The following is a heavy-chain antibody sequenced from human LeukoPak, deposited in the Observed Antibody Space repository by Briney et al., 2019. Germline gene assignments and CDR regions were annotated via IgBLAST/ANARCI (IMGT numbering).Heavy chain of an antibody. D-gene: IGHD6-19*01. V-gene: IGHV3-33*01. Sequence: GGSLRLSCAASGFTFSSYGMHWVRQAPGKGLEWVAVIWYDGSNKYYADSVKGRFTISRDNPKNTLYLQMNSLRAEDTAVYYCARGRRYSSGWYGNWFDPWGQGTLVTVSS. CDR1: GFTFSSYG. CDR3: ARGRRYSSGWYGNWFDP. CDR2: IWYDGSNK. J-gene: IGHJ5*02.